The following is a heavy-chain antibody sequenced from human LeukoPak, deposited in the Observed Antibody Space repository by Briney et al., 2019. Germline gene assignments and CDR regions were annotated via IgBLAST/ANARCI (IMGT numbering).Heavy chain of an antibody. CDR3: AKDSAFYYIDV. Sequence: GGSLRLSCAASGFTFNNYGMHWVRQAPGKGLEWVAFIRYNGNNQYSADSVKGRFTISRDNSKNTLYLQMNSLKGDDTAVYYCAKDSAFYYIDVWGKGTTVIISS. CDR2: IRYNGNNQ. V-gene: IGHV3-30*02. CDR1: GFTFNNYG. D-gene: IGHD3-10*01. J-gene: IGHJ6*03.